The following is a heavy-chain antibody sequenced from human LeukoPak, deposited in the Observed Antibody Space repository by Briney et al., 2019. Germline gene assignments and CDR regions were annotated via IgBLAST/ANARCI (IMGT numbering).Heavy chain of an antibody. Sequence: ASVKVSCKASGYTFTSYGISWVRQAPGQGLEWMGWISAYNGNTNYAQKLQGRVTMTTDTSTSTAYMELSSLRSDDTALYYCAGGDCTNGVCYGLHDYWGQGTLVSVSS. V-gene: IGHV1-18*01. J-gene: IGHJ4*02. CDR1: GYTFTSYG. D-gene: IGHD2-8*01. CDR2: ISAYNGNT. CDR3: AGGDCTNGVCYGLHDY.